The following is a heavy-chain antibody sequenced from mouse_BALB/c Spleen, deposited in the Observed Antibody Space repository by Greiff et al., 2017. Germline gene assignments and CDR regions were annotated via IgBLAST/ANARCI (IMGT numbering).Heavy chain of an antibody. CDR1: GYTFTSYW. D-gene: IGHD1-1*01. J-gene: IGHJ3*01. CDR2: INPSNGRT. V-gene: IGHV1S81*02. Sequence: QVQLKQPGAELVKPGASVKLSCKASGYTFTSYWMHWVKQRPGQGLEWIGEINPSNGRTNYNEKFKSKATLTVDKSSSTAYMQLSSLTSEDSAVYYCARDYYGSSSFAYWGQGTLVTVSA. CDR3: ARDYYGSSSFAY.